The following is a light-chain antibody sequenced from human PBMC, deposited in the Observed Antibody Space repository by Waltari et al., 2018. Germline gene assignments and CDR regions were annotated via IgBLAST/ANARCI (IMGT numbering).Light chain of an antibody. CDR1: QSVSSSY. CDR2: GAS. V-gene: IGKV3-20*01. J-gene: IGKJ1*01. CDR3: QQYGSSPRPWT. Sequence: EIVLTQSPVTLSLSPGARATLYYRASQSVSSSYLAWYQQKPGQAPRLLIYGASSRATGIPDRFSGSGSGTDFTLTISRLEPEDFAVYYCQQYGSSPRPWTFGQGTKVEIK.